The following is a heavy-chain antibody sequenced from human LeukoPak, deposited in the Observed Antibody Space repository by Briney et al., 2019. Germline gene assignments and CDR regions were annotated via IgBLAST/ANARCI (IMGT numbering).Heavy chain of an antibody. Sequence: PGGSLRLSCEASEFTFSSYSMNWVRQAPGKGLEWVSYISSSSSTIYYAESVKGRFTISRDNAKNSLYLQMNSLRVEDTAVYYCARSRGNSGSYPLDYWGQGTLDTVSS. J-gene: IGHJ4*02. CDR1: EFTFSSYS. D-gene: IGHD1-26*01. CDR3: ARSRGNSGSYPLDY. V-gene: IGHV3-48*01. CDR2: ISSSSSTI.